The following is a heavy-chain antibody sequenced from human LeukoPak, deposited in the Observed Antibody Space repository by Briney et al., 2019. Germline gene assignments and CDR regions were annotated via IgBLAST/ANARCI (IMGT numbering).Heavy chain of an antibody. Sequence: GGSLRLSCVASGFTVRDFRMHWVRQPPGRGLEWVSRIRGDGNSLSYAASVKGRFTISRDNSKNTLYLQMNSLRAEDTAVYYCAKPFDDSSGYYSDYWGQGTLVTVSS. CDR2: IRGDGNSL. CDR1: GFTVRDFR. CDR3: AKPFDDSSGYYSDY. D-gene: IGHD3-22*01. V-gene: IGHV3-74*01. J-gene: IGHJ4*02.